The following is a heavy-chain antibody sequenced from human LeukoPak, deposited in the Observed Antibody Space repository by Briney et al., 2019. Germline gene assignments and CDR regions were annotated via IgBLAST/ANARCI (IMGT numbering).Heavy chain of an antibody. CDR1: GGSLSDYY. CDR3: ARRLLWFGELWGGFDY. Sequence: SETLSLTCAVYGGSLSDYYWSWIRQPPGKGLEWIGEINHSGSTNYNPSLKSRVTISVDTSKNQFSLKLSSVTAADTAVYYCARRLLWFGELWGGFDYWGQGTLVTVSS. J-gene: IGHJ4*02. V-gene: IGHV4-34*01. CDR2: INHSGST. D-gene: IGHD3-10*01.